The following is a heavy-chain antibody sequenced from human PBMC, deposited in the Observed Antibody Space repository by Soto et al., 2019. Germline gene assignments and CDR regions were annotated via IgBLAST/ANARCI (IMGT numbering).Heavy chain of an antibody. J-gene: IGHJ6*02. CDR2: IIPIFGTA. CDR1: VGTFTNYA. CDR3: ARDFLGGEHPFYNNMDV. V-gene: IGHV1-69*13. Sequence: SVKVSCKASVGTFTNYAFSWVRQAPGQGLEWLGGIIPIFGTADYAQKFQGRVTITADESTSTAHMELNSLRPEDTALYYCARDFLGGEHPFYNNMDVWGQGTTVTVSS. D-gene: IGHD1-1*01.